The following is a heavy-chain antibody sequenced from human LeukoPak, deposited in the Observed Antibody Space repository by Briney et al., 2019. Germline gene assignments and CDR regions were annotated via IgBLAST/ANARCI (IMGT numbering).Heavy chain of an antibody. CDR2: ISSSSSCI. CDR1: GFTFSSYS. D-gene: IGHD3-22*01. V-gene: IGHV3-21*01. Sequence: GGSLRLSCAASGFTFSSYSMNWVRQAPGKGLEWVSSISSSSSCIYYADSVKGRFTISRDNAKNSLYLQMNSLRAEDTAVYYCARSGGGSGYPPIWLYWGQGTLVTVSS. J-gene: IGHJ4*02. CDR3: ARSGGGSGYPPIWLY.